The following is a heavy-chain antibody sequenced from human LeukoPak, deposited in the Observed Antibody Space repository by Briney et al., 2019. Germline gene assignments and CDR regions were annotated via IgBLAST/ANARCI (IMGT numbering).Heavy chain of an antibody. J-gene: IGHJ5*02. Sequence: SETLSLTCAVSGGSISSGGYSWSWIRQPPGKGLEWIGYIYHSGSTYYNPSLKSRVTISVDRSKNQFSLKLSSVTAADTAVYYCASPYCSSTGCYAGQGCFAPGGQEPRVTVPS. V-gene: IGHV4-30-2*01. CDR3: ASPYCSSTGCYAGQGCFAP. D-gene: IGHD2-2*01. CDR1: GGSISSGGYS. CDR2: IYHSGST.